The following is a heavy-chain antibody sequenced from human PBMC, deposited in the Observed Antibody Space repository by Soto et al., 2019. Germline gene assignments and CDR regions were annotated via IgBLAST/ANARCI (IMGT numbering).Heavy chain of an antibody. CDR3: ARVPTYYDILTGFGWFDP. V-gene: IGHV4-4*02. Sequence: SETLSLTCTVSGDSMSSSNWWNWVRQPPGKGLEWIGEAHHSGRTNYNPSLKSRVTISVDRSQNHFSLQLTSVTAADTAVYYCARVPTYYDILTGFGWFDPWGQGTLVTVSS. CDR2: AHHSGRT. J-gene: IGHJ5*02. D-gene: IGHD3-9*01. CDR1: GDSMSSSNW.